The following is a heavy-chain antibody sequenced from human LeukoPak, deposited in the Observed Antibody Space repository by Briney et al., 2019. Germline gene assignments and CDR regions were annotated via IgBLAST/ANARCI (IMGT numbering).Heavy chain of an antibody. CDR3: AKDLYYYDSSGYRPGYYYGMDV. D-gene: IGHD3-22*01. V-gene: IGHV3-30*18. J-gene: IGHJ6*02. Sequence: GGSLRLSCAASGFTFSSYGMHGVRQAPGKGLEWVAAISYDGSNKYYADSVKGRFTISRDNSKNTLYLRMNSLRAEDTAVYYCAKDLYYYDSSGYRPGYYYGMDVWGQGTTVTVSS. CDR2: ISYDGSNK. CDR1: GFTFSSYG.